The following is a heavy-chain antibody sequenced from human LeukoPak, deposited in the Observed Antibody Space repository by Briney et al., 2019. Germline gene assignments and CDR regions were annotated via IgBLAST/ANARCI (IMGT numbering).Heavy chain of an antibody. Sequence: ASVKVSCKASGYTFTDYHMHWERQAPGQGLEWMGWINPNSGDTNYAQKFQGRVTMTRDTSITTVYMELSRLRSDDTALYYCARRGVNLEFDYWGQGALVTVSS. J-gene: IGHJ4*02. CDR3: ARRGVNLEFDY. D-gene: IGHD4-23*01. CDR1: GYTFTDYH. CDR2: INPNSGDT. V-gene: IGHV1-2*02.